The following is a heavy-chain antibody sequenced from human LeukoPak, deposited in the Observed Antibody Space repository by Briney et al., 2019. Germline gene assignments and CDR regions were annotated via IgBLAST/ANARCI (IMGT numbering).Heavy chain of an antibody. CDR1: GFTFSSYG. CDR2: ISGSGGST. Sequence: GSLRLSCAASGFTFSSYGMNWVRQAPGKGLEWVAAISGSGGSTYYADSVKGRFTISRDNSKNTLYLQMNSLRAEDTAVYYCAKGGAWGTSDYSYYFDYWGQGTLVTVPS. D-gene: IGHD3/OR15-3a*01. V-gene: IGHV3-23*01. J-gene: IGHJ4*02. CDR3: AKGGAWGTSDYSYYFDY.